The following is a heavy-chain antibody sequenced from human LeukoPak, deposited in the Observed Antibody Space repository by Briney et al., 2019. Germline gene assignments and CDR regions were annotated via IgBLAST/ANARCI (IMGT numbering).Heavy chain of an antibody. D-gene: IGHD3-9*01. CDR3: ARDREVRAPYYDILTGYQNWFDP. Sequence: SETLSLTCTVSGYSISSGYYWGWIRQPPGKGLEWIGSIYHSGSTYYNPSLKSRVTISVDTSKNQFSLKLNSVTAADTAVYYCARDREVRAPYYDILTGYQNWFDPWGQGTLVTVSS. V-gene: IGHV4-38-2*02. CDR2: IYHSGST. J-gene: IGHJ5*02. CDR1: GYSISSGYY.